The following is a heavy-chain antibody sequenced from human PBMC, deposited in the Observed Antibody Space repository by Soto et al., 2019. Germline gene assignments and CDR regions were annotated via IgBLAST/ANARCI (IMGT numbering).Heavy chain of an antibody. D-gene: IGHD5-18*01. V-gene: IGHV4-61*08. J-gene: IGHJ5*02. CDR3: ARIPVDTYMINWFDP. CDR1: GGSVSSGDYY. Sequence: SETLSLTCTVSGGSVSSGDYYWSWIRQPPGKGLEWIGYTYYSGSTNYNPSLKSRVSISLDTSKNQFSLRLTSVTAADTAVYYCARIPVDTYMINWFDPWGQGTLVTVSS. CDR2: TYYSGST.